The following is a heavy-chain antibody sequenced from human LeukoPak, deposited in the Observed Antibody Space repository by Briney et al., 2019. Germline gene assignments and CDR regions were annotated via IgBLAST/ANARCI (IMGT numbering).Heavy chain of an antibody. D-gene: IGHD3-10*01. Sequence: SETLSLTCTVYGGSFNTSYWSWIRQPPGKGLELIGESNPRGSPKYNPSLMGRLTISSDTSKNQFSLKLNYVTAADTAVYYCARVPLIWFGARYGRVELDIWGPGTMVTVSS. CDR1: GGSFNTSY. J-gene: IGHJ3*02. CDR3: ARVPLIWFGARYGRVELDI. CDR2: SNPRGSP. V-gene: IGHV4-34*01.